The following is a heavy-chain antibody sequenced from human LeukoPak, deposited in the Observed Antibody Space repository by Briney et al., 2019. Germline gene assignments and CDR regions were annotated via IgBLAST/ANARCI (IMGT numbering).Heavy chain of an antibody. CDR3: AREITIFGVVQSNYFDY. CDR2: IKQDGSEK. CDR1: GFTFSSYW. V-gene: IGHV3-7*03. J-gene: IGHJ4*02. Sequence: GGSLRLSCAASGFTFSSYWMSWVRQAPGKGLEWVANIKQDGSEKYYVDSVKGRFTISRDNAKNSLYLQMNSLRAEDTAVYYCAREITIFGVVQSNYFDYWGQGTLVTVSS. D-gene: IGHD3-3*01.